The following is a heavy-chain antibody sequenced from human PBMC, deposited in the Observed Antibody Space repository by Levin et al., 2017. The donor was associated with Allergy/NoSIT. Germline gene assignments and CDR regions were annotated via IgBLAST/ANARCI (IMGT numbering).Heavy chain of an antibody. J-gene: IGHJ6*03. CDR2: IYYSGST. V-gene: IGHV4-59*08. CDR3: ARRRGYRVSYYYMDV. Sequence: PSETLSLTCTVSGGSISSYYWSWIRQPPGKGLEWIGHIYYSGSTDYNPSLKSRITISVDASKNQFSLRLSSVTAADTAVYYCARRRGYRVSYYYMDVWGEGTTVTVSS. CDR1: GGSISSYY. D-gene: IGHD5-12*01.